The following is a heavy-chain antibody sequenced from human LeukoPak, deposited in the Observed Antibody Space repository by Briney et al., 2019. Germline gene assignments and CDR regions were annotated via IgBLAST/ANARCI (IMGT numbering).Heavy chain of an antibody. D-gene: IGHD3-3*01. Sequence: ASVKVSCKASGYTFTSYGISWVRQAPGQGLEWMGWISAYNGNTNYAQKLQGRVTMTTDTSTSTAYMELRSLRSDDAAVYYCARDLWRYDFWSGYYPNWFDPWGQGTLVTVS. CDR3: ARDLWRYDFWSGYYPNWFDP. V-gene: IGHV1-18*01. CDR2: ISAYNGNT. J-gene: IGHJ5*02. CDR1: GYTFTSYG.